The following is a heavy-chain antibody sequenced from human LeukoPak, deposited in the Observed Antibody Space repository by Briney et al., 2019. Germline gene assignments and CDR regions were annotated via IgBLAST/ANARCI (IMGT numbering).Heavy chain of an antibody. Sequence: PSETLSLTCTVSGGSISSSSYYWGWIRQPPGKGLEWIGSIYYSGSTYYNPSLKSRVTISVDTSKNQFSLKLSSVTAADTAVYYCARSISRTYYYDSSGYYDYWGQGTLVTVSS. D-gene: IGHD3-22*01. V-gene: IGHV4-39*07. CDR1: GGSISSSSYY. J-gene: IGHJ4*02. CDR3: ARSISRTYYYDSSGYYDY. CDR2: IYYSGST.